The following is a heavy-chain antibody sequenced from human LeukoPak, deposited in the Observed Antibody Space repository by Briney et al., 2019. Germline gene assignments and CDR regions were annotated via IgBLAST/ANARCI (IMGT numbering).Heavy chain of an antibody. D-gene: IGHD3-9*01. CDR3: ARQTSEYDILTGPDY. V-gene: IGHV4-38-2*01. J-gene: IGHJ4*02. CDR1: GYSISSGYY. Sequence: SETLSLTXAVSGYSISSGYYWDWIRQPPGKGLEWIGTVYHSGSTYYNPSLKSRVTISVDTSKNQFSLKLNSVTTADTAVYYCARQTSEYDILTGPDYWGQRTLVTVSS. CDR2: VYHSGST.